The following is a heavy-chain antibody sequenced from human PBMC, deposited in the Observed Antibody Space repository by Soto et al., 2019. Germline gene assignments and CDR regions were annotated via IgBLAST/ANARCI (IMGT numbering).Heavy chain of an antibody. CDR2: ISYDGSNK. D-gene: IGHD6-6*01. V-gene: IGHV3-30*18. Sequence: VQLVESGGGVVQPGRSLRLSCAASGFTFSSYGMHWVRQAPGKGLEWVAVISYDGSNKYYADSVKGRFTISRDNSKNTLYLQMNSLRAEDTAVYYCAKDRMRSLDYWGQGTLVTVSS. CDR3: AKDRMRSLDY. CDR1: GFTFSSYG. J-gene: IGHJ4*02.